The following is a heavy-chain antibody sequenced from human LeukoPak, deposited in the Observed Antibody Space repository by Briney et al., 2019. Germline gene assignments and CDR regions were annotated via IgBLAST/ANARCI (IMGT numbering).Heavy chain of an antibody. Sequence: GGSLRLSCAASGFTFSSYAMGWVRQAPGKGLEWVSAISGSGGSTYYADSVKGRFTISRDNSKNTLYLQMNSLRAEDTAVYYCAKEVLRFLEWQPYYYFDYWGQGTLVTVSS. CDR1: GFTFSSYA. CDR3: AKEVLRFLEWQPYYYFDY. CDR2: ISGSGGST. J-gene: IGHJ4*02. V-gene: IGHV3-23*01. D-gene: IGHD3-3*01.